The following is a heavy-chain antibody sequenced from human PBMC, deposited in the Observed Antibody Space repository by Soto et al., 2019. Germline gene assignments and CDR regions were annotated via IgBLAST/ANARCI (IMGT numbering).Heavy chain of an antibody. CDR2: TIPIFGPA. V-gene: IGHV1-69*01. CDR3: ARDCPGIAVAGTFCPGYYGMDV. CDR1: GGPFGSYP. J-gene: IGHJ6*02. Sequence: QVQLVQSGAGVKKPGSSVTVSCRASGGPFGSYPISWVRQALGQGLGWMGGTIPIFGPANYDRRFQGRVTITADESTSKAYMELSSLRSEDTAVYYCARDCPGIAVAGTFCPGYYGMDVWGQGTTVTVSS. D-gene: IGHD6-19*01.